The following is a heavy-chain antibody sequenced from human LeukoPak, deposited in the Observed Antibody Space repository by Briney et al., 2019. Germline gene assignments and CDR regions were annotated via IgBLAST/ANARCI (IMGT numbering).Heavy chain of an antibody. CDR2: ISGGGGST. D-gene: IGHD5-24*01. CDR3: ASMATIDY. CDR1: GFTFSSYA. V-gene: IGHV3-23*01. J-gene: IGHJ4*02. Sequence: GGSLRLSCVASGFTFSSYAMSWVRQAPGRGLEWVSTISGGGGSTYYADSVKGRFTISRDNAKNSLYLQMNSLRAEDTAVYYCASMATIDYWGQGTLVTVSS.